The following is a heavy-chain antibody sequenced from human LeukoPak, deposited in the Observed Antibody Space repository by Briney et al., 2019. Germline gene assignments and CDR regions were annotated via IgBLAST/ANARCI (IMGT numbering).Heavy chain of an antibody. J-gene: IGHJ5*02. CDR1: GGSISSHY. Sequence: SETLSLTCTVSGGSISSHYWSWIRQHPGKGLEWVGYIYYSGATNYNPSLKSRVIISVDRSKNQFSLELSSVTAADTAVYYCATLKGAPDNGFDPWGQGTLVTVSS. CDR2: IYYSGAT. V-gene: IGHV4-59*11. CDR3: ATLKGAPDNGFDP.